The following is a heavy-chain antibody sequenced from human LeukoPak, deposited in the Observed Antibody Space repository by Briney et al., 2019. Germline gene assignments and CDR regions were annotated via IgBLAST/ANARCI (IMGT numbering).Heavy chain of an antibody. CDR2: INNDGSST. CDR1: GFIFSDHW. Sequence: GGSLRLSCAASGFIFSDHWMHWVRQAPGKGLVWLSRINNDGSSTIYADSVKDRFTFSRDNAENTLFLEMSSLRVEDTAVYYCAKVDDSSGYYWDAFDIWGQGTMVTVSS. CDR3: AKVDDSSGYYWDAFDI. D-gene: IGHD3-22*01. V-gene: IGHV3-74*01. J-gene: IGHJ3*02.